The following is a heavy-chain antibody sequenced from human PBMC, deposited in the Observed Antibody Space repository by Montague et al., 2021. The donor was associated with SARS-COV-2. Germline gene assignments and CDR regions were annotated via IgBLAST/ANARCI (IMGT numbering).Heavy chain of an antibody. V-gene: IGHV3-23*01. CDR3: STSRFLEWLFTMDGTCDY. CDR2: ISGSGGST. CDR1: GFTFSSYA. D-gene: IGHD3-3*01. J-gene: IGHJ4*02. Sequence: SLRLSCAASGFTFSSYAMSWVRQAPGKGLEWVSAISGSGGSTYYADSVKGRFTISRDNSKNTLYPQMNSLRAEDTAVYYCSTSRFLEWLFTMDGTCDYWGQGTLVTVYS.